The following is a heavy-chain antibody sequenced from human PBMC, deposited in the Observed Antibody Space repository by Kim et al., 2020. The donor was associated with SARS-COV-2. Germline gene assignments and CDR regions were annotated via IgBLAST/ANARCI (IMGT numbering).Heavy chain of an antibody. V-gene: IGHV3-33*05. D-gene: IGHD6-13*01. J-gene: IGHJ4*01. Sequence: GGSLRLSCAASGFTFSSYGMHWVRQAPGKGLEWVAVISYDGSNKYYADSVKGRFTISRDNSKNTLYLQMNSLRAEDTAVYYCARESGLIAAARHIEYWG. CDR3: ARESGLIAAARHIEY. CDR2: ISYDGSNK. CDR1: GFTFSSYG.